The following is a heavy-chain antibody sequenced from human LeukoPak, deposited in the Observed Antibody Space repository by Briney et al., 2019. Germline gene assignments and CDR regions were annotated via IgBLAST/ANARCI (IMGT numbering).Heavy chain of an antibody. V-gene: IGHV3-23*01. J-gene: IGHJ4*02. CDR3: AKEGRLTVAAVVVENYFDY. CDR2: ISGSGGDT. Sequence: TGGSLRLSCAASGFTFSNAWMSWVRLAPGKGLEWVSGISGSGGDTYYTDSVKGRFTISRDNSGTTVSLQMNSLTTDDTAVYFRAKEGRLTVAAVVVENYFDYWGQGTPVIVSA. D-gene: IGHD3-22*01. CDR1: GFTFSNAW.